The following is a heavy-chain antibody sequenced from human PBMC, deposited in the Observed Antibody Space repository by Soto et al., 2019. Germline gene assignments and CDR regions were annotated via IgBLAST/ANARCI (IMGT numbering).Heavy chain of an antibody. Sequence: KPSETLSLTCTVSGGSISSSSYYWGWIRQPPGKGLEWIGSIYYSGSTYYNPSLKSRVTISVDTSKNQFSLKLSSVTAADTAVYYCARLELEAEPYNWFDPWGQGTLVTVSS. J-gene: IGHJ5*02. CDR3: ARLELEAEPYNWFDP. D-gene: IGHD1-1*01. V-gene: IGHV4-39*01. CDR1: GGSISSSSYY. CDR2: IYYSGST.